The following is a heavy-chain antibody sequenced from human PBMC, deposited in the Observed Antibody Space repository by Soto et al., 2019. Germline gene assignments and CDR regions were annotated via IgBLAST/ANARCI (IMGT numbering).Heavy chain of an antibody. V-gene: IGHV6-1*01. Sequence: SQTLSLTCAISGDSVSSNSAAWNWIRQSPSRGLEWLGRTYYRSKWYNDYAVSEESRITINPDTSKNQFSLQLNSVTPEDTAVNFCATSPKDFHGMDVWGKGTTVTVSS. CDR2: TYYRSKWYN. J-gene: IGHJ6*04. CDR1: GDSVSSNSAA. CDR3: ATSPKDFHGMDV.